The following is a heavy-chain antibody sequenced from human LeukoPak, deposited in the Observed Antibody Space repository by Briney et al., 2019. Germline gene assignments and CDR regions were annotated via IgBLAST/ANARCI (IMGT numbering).Heavy chain of an antibody. D-gene: IGHD3-10*02. Sequence: PGGSLRLSCVASGFTFSSYEMNWVRQAPGKGLEWVSYISSGGSTIYYADSVKGRFTISRDNAKNSLYLQMNSLRAEDTAIYYCARDSVRGVTLTRFDFWGQGTLVTVSS. CDR1: GFTFSSYE. V-gene: IGHV3-48*03. CDR3: ARDSVRGVTLTRFDF. CDR2: ISSGGSTI. J-gene: IGHJ4*02.